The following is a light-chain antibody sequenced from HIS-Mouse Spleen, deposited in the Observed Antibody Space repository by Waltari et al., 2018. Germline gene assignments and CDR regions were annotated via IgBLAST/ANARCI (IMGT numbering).Light chain of an antibody. CDR2: QDS. CDR1: NLGDKY. CDR3: QAWDSSTWV. Sequence: SYELTQPPSVSVSPGQTASITCSGDNLGDKYACWYQQKPAQSPLLVIYQDSTRPAGIPGRFSGSNSGNTATLTISGTQAMDEADYYCQAWDSSTWVFGGGTKLTVL. V-gene: IGLV3-1*01. J-gene: IGLJ3*02.